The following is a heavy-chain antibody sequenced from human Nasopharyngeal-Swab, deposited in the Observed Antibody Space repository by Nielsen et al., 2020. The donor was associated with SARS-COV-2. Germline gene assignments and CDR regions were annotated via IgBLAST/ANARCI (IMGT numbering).Heavy chain of an antibody. Sequence: GSLKISRVASGFTFSSYSMYWVRQAPGQGLVCVSQINVDGSSINCADSVKGRFTTSRDNAKNTLYLQMNSLRAEDTAVYYCTRNHLGLGIWGQGTVVTVSS. CDR3: TRNHLGLGI. D-gene: IGHD3-16*01. CDR2: INVDGSSI. CDR1: GFTFSSYS. V-gene: IGHV3-74*01. J-gene: IGHJ3*02.